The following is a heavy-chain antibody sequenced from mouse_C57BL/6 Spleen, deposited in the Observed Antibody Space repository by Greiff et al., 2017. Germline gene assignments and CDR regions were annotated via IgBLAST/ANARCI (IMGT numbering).Heavy chain of an antibody. CDR2: IYPGSGST. J-gene: IGHJ1*03. V-gene: IGHV1-55*01. Sequence: QVQLQQPGAELVKPGASVKMSCTASGYTFTGYWITWVKQRPGQGLEWIGDIYPGSGSTNYNEKFKSKATLTADTSSSTAYLQLSSLTSEDSAVYYCARAGTYFEVWGTGTTVTVSS. CDR1: GYTFTGYW. CDR3: ARAGTYFEV. D-gene: IGHD3-1*01.